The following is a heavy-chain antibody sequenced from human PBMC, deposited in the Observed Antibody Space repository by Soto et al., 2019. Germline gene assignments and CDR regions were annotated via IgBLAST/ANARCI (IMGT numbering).Heavy chain of an antibody. V-gene: IGHV3-15*01. Sequence: GSLRLSCAASGFTFSNAWMSWVRRAPGKGLEWVGRIKSKTDGGTTDYAAPVKGRFTISRDDSKNTLYLQMNSLKTEDTAVYYCTTTITGTTVDYWGQGTLVTVSS. D-gene: IGHD1-7*01. J-gene: IGHJ4*02. CDR2: IKSKTDGGTT. CDR1: GFTFSNAW. CDR3: TTTITGTTVDY.